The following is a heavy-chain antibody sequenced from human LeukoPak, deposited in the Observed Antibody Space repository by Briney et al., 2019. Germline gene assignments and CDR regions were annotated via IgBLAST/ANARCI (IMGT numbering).Heavy chain of an antibody. CDR1: RYTFTSYG. CDR3: ASSQPPGWFDP. J-gene: IGHJ5*02. Sequence: ASVKVSCKASRYTFTSYGISWVRQAPGQGREWMGWIGAYNGNTNYAQKLQGRVTMTTDTSTSTAYMELRRLRSDDTAVYYCASSQPPGWFDPWGQGTLVTVSS. D-gene: IGHD1-14*01. CDR2: IGAYNGNT. V-gene: IGHV1-18*04.